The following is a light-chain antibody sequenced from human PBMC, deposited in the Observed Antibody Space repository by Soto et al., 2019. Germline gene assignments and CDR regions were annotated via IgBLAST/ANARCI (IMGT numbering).Light chain of an antibody. V-gene: IGLV2-11*01. CDR2: DVS. Sequence: QSVLTQPRSVSESPGQSVTISCTGTSSDVGGFNYVSWYQQHPGKAPKLMIYDVSKRPSGVPDRFSGSKSGNTASLTISGLQAEDEADYYCYSYAGSYTVVFGGGTKLTVL. CDR3: YSYAGSYTVV. CDR1: SSDVGGFNY. J-gene: IGLJ2*01.